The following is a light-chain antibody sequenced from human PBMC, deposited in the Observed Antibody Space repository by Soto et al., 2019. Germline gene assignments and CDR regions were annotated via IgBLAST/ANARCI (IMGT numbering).Light chain of an antibody. Sequence: EIVLTQSPGTLSLSPGERATLSCRATQSVASGYFAWCQQKPGQAPRLLIYGASTRATGIPDRFSGSGSGTDFTLTISRLEPEDSAVYFCQHYGTSRTFGQGTKVEIK. CDR3: QHYGTSRT. V-gene: IGKV3-20*01. CDR2: GAS. CDR1: QSVASGY. J-gene: IGKJ1*01.